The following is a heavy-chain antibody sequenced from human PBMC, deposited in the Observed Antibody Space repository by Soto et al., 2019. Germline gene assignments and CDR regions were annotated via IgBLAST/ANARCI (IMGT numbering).Heavy chain of an antibody. CDR1: GGTFSSYA. CDR2: IIPIFGTA. Sequence: GASVEVSCKASGGTFSSYAISWVRQAPGQGLEWMGGIIPIFGTANYAQKFQGRVTITADESTSTAYLQWSSLKASDTAMYYCARLDSGWSPFDYWGQGTLVTVSS. CDR3: ARLDSGWSPFDY. D-gene: IGHD6-19*01. J-gene: IGHJ4*02. V-gene: IGHV1-69*13.